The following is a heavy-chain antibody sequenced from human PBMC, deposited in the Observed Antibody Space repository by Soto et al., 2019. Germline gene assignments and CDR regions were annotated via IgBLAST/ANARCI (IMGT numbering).Heavy chain of an antibody. CDR3: ARRKTAAGTFTDWFDP. CDR1: GGSFSGYY. Sequence: SETLSLTCAVYGGSFSGYYWSWIRQPPGKGPEWIGEINHSGSTNYNPSLKSRVTISVDTSKNQFSLKLSSVTAADTAVYYCARRKTAAGTFTDWFDPWGQGTLVTVFS. J-gene: IGHJ5*02. D-gene: IGHD6-13*01. CDR2: INHSGST. V-gene: IGHV4-34*01.